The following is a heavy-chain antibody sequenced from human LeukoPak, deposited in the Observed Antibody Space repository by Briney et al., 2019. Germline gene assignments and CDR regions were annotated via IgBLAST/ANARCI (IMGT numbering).Heavy chain of an antibody. Sequence: SETLSLTCTVAGGSIGSSHYYWDWIRQPPGKGLEWIGSIYYSGSTHYNPSLKSRVTISVDTSKNQFSLNLSSVTAADTAIYYCARHGCTSTSCRLYYYYYYYMDVWGKGTTVTIPS. V-gene: IGHV4-39*01. CDR2: IYYSGST. D-gene: IGHD2-2*01. CDR3: ARHGCTSTSCRLYYYYYYYMDV. CDR1: GGSIGSSHYY. J-gene: IGHJ6*03.